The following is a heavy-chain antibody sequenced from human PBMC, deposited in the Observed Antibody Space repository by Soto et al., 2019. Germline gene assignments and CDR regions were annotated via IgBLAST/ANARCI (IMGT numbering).Heavy chain of an antibody. Sequence: TVSGGSISSGGYYWSWIRQHPGKGLEWIGYIYYSGSTYYNPSLKSRVTISVDTSKNQFSLKLSSVTAADTAVYYCSLITGTTYYYYGMDVWGQGTTVTVSS. CDR1: GGSISSGGYY. CDR2: IYYSGST. J-gene: IGHJ6*02. CDR3: SLITGTTYYYYGMDV. V-gene: IGHV4-31*03. D-gene: IGHD1-20*01.